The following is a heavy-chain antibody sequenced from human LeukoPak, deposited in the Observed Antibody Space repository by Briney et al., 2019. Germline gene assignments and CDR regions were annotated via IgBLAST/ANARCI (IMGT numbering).Heavy chain of an antibody. D-gene: IGHD6-19*01. CDR1: GFTFDDYA. V-gene: IGHV3-9*01. J-gene: IGHJ6*03. CDR2: ISWNSGSI. CDR3: AKEGQWLDLYYMDV. Sequence: GGSLRLSCAASGFTFDDYAMHWVRQAPGKGLEWVSGISWNSGSIGYADSVKGRFTISRDNAKNSLYLQMNSLRAEDTALYYCAKEGQWLDLYYMDVWGKGTTVTVSS.